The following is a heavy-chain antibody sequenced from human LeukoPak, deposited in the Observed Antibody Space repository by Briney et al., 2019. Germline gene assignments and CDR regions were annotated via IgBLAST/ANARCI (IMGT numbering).Heavy chain of an antibody. CDR3: ARVEPYGGNS. CDR2: IYTSGST. V-gene: IGHV4-61*02. Sequence: PSETPSLTCTVSGGSISSGSYYWSWIRQPAGKGLEWIGRIYTSGSTNYNPSLKSRVTISVDTSKNQFSLKLSSVTAADTAVYYCARVEPYGGNSWGQGTLVTVSS. CDR1: GGSISSGSYY. J-gene: IGHJ4*02. D-gene: IGHD4-23*01.